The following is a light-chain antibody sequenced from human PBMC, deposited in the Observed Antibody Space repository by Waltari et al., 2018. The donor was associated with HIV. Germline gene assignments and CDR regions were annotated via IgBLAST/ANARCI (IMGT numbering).Light chain of an antibody. CDR1: QTIENPW. CDR3: QQYNNFSWT. J-gene: IGKJ1*01. CDR2: KAS. V-gene: IGKV1-5*03. Sequence: DIQMTQFPSTLSASVGDRVTITCRASQTIENPWLAWFQQKPGKAPNLLIYKASILETGVPSRFSGSGSGAVFTLTISSLQPDDFATYYCQQYNNFSWTFGQGTKVEIK.